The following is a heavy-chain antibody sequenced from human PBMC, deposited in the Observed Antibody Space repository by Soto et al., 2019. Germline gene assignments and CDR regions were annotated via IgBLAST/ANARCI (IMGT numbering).Heavy chain of an antibody. J-gene: IGHJ5*02. CDR3: ARDRLGTAMVGEYNWFDP. CDR1: GGSISSYY. CDR2: IYYSGST. D-gene: IGHD5-18*01. Sequence: SETLSLTCTVSGGSISSYYWSWIRQPPGKGLEWIGYIYYSGSTNYNPSLKSRVTISVDTSKTQFSLKLSSVTAADTAVYYCARDRLGTAMVGEYNWFDPWGQGTLVTVSS. V-gene: IGHV4-59*01.